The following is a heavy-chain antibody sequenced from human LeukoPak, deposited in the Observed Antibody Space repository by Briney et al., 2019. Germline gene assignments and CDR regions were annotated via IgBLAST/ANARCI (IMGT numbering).Heavy chain of an antibody. D-gene: IGHD1-1*01. CDR1: GFTFSNYA. V-gene: IGHV3-23*01. J-gene: IGHJ4*02. CDR3: VKGLSSTAPFDY. Sequence: GGSLRLSCAASGFTFSNYAMTWVRQAPGKGLDWVSSITGSGYTTYYADSVKGRFTISRDNSKNTLFLQMNSLRAEDTAIYYCVKGLSSTAPFDYWDQGTLVTVSS. CDR2: ITGSGYTT.